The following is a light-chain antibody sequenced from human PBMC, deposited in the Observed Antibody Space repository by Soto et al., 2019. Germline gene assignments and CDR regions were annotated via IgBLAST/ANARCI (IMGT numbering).Light chain of an antibody. CDR1: QSLLHSVGFTY. J-gene: IGKJ2*01. CDR2: LVS. CDR3: MQALHTPYT. V-gene: IGKV2-28*01. Sequence: DFVMTQSPLSLPVTPGESASISCRSSQSLLHSVGFTYLDWYLQKPGQSPQLLIYLVSRRASGVPDRFSGSGSGTEFTLRISRVEAEDVGVYYCMQALHTPYTFGQGTKLEIK.